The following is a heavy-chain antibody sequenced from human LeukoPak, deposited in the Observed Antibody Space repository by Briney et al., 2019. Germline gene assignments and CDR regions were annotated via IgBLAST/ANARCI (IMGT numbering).Heavy chain of an antibody. D-gene: IGHD1-26*01. CDR3: ARAVSYGTAAYDY. CDR2: INPNSGGT. CDR1: GYTFTSYA. Sequence: ASVKVSCKASGYTFTSYAMHWVRQAPGQGLEWMGWINPNSGGTNYAQKFQGWVTMTRDTSISTAYMELSRLRSDDTAVYYCARAVSYGTAAYDYWGQGTLVTVSS. V-gene: IGHV1-2*04. J-gene: IGHJ4*02.